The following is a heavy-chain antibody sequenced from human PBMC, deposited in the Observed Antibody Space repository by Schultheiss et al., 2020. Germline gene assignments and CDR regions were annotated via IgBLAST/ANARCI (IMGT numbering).Heavy chain of an antibody. CDR3: ATMGYFDL. J-gene: IGHJ2*01. V-gene: IGHV3-9*01. D-gene: IGHD2-8*01. Sequence: SLKISCAASGFTFDDYAMHWVRQAPGKGLEWVSGISWNSGSIGYADSVKGRFTISRDNAKNSLYLQMNSLRAEDTALYYCATMGYFDLWGRGTLVTVSS. CDR2: ISWNSGSI. CDR1: GFTFDDYA.